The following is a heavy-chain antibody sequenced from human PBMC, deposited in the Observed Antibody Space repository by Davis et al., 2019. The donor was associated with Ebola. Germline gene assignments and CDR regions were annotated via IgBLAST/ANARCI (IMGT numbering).Heavy chain of an antibody. CDR3: ARQGSYYGSGSYYNGMDV. D-gene: IGHD3-10*01. CDR2: IYPGDSDT. Sequence: GESLKISCKGSGYIFNTYWIGWVRQVPGKGLELMGIIYPGDSDTRYSPSFQGQVTISTDKSISTAYLQWSSLKASDTAMYYCARQGSYYGSGSYYNGMDVWGQGTTVTVSS. CDR1: GYIFNTYW. V-gene: IGHV5-51*01. J-gene: IGHJ6*02.